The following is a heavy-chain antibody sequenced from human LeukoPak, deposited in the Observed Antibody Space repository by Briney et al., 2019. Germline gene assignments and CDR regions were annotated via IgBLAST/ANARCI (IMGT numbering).Heavy chain of an antibody. D-gene: IGHD2-15*01. CDR1: GYTFTSYG. J-gene: IGHJ5*02. CDR3: ARDPDLDCSGGSCYYNWFDP. CDR2: ISAYNGNT. V-gene: IGHV1-18*01. Sequence: ASVKVSCKASGYTFTSYGISWVRQVPGQGLEWMGWISAYNGNTNYAQKLQGRVTMTTDTSTSTAYMELRSLRSDDTAVYYCARDPDLDCSGGSCYYNWFDPWGQGTLVTVSS.